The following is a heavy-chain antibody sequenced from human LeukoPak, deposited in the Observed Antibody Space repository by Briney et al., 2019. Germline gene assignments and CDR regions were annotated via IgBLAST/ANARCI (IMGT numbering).Heavy chain of an antibody. J-gene: IGHJ4*02. D-gene: IGHD3-10*01. CDR2: INHSGST. V-gene: IGHV4-34*01. Sequence: SETLSLTCAVYGGSFSGYYWSWIRQPPGKGLEWIGEINHSGSTNYNPSLKSRVIISVDTSKNQFSLKLSSVTAADTAVYYCARGPKYYYGSGSYRTYYFDYWGQGTLVTVSS. CDR3: ARGPKYYYGSGSYRTYYFDY. CDR1: GGSFSGYY.